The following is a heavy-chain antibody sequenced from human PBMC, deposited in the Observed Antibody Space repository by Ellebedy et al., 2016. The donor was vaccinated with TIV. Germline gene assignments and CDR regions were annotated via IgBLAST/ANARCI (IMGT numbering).Heavy chain of an antibody. V-gene: IGHV4-39*01. CDR1: GGSISSSSYY. Sequence: SETLSLXXTVSGGSISSSSYYWGWIRQPPGKGLEWIGSIYYSGSTYYNPSLKSRVTISVDTSKNQFSLKLSSVTAADTAVYYCASGKVTMVRGVIIIYYYYYGMDVWGQGTTVTVSS. J-gene: IGHJ6*02. CDR2: IYYSGST. D-gene: IGHD3-10*01. CDR3: ASGKVTMVRGVIIIYYYYYGMDV.